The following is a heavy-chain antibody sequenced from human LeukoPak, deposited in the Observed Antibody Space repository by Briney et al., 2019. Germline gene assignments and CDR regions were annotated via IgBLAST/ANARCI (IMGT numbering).Heavy chain of an antibody. CDR2: ISSSGSTI. V-gene: IGHV3-48*03. CDR3: AKDYCTNGVCYSFDY. Sequence: PGGSLRLSCAASGFTFSSYEMNWVRQAPGKGLEWVSYISSSGSTIYYADSVKGRFTISRDNSKNTLYLQMNSLRAEDTAVYYCAKDYCTNGVCYSFDYWGQGTLVTVSS. J-gene: IGHJ4*02. CDR1: GFTFSSYE. D-gene: IGHD2-8*01.